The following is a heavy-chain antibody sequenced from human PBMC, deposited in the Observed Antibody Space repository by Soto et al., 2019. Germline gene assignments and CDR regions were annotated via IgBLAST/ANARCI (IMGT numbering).Heavy chain of an antibody. Sequence: PGESLKISCKASGYTFSTYWIAWVRQMPGKGLEWMGVIYPRDSDSKYSPAFQGQVTFSVDKSIDTAYLQWASLEASDTAIYFCARKFAPEFFDSWGQGTLVT. CDR2: IYPRDSDS. J-gene: IGHJ4*02. V-gene: IGHV5-51*01. D-gene: IGHD3-10*01. CDR3: ARKFAPEFFDS. CDR1: GYTFSTYW.